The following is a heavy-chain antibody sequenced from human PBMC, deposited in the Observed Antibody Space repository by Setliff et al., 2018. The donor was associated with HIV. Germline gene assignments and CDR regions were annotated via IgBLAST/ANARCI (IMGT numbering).Heavy chain of an antibody. Sequence: SCAASGFTFSSYGMHWVRQAPGKGLEWVAIILYDGRSKYYADSVKGRFTISRDTSKDTLYLQMNSLRAEDTAVYYCARVVGVAPYYYMDVWGKGTTVTVSS. D-gene: IGHD2-15*01. J-gene: IGHJ6*03. CDR3: ARVVGVAPYYYMDV. V-gene: IGHV3-33*01. CDR2: ILYDGRSK. CDR1: GFTFSSYG.